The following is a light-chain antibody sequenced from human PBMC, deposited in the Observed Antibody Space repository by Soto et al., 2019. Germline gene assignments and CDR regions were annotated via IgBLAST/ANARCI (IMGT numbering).Light chain of an antibody. J-gene: IGLJ1*01. CDR2: DVS. CDR3: SSYTSSITLYV. Sequence: QSALTQPASVSGSPGQSITISCTGTSSDVGGYNYVSWYQQHPGKAPKLMIYDVSNRPSGVSNRFSGSKSGNTASLTIFGLQAEDEADYYCSSYTSSITLYVFGTGTKLTVL. V-gene: IGLV2-14*01. CDR1: SSDVGGYNY.